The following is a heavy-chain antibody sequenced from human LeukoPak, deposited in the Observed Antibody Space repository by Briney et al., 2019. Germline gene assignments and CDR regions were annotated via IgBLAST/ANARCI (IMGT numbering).Heavy chain of an antibody. D-gene: IGHD5-12*01. CDR3: AIRGYSGYDPTFKRYFDY. CDR1: GDTFTGYL. Sequence: ASVKVSCKASGDTFTGYLIHWVRQAPGQGLEWMGWINPNSGVANYAQKFQGRVTMTRDTSISTAYMELSRLRSDDTAVYYCAIRGYSGYDPTFKRYFDYWGQGTLVTVSS. V-gene: IGHV1-2*02. J-gene: IGHJ4*02. CDR2: INPNSGVA.